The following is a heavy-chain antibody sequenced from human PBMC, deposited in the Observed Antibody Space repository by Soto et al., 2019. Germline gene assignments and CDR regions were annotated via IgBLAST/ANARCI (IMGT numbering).Heavy chain of an antibody. V-gene: IGHV3-9*01. CDR2: ISWNSGSI. CDR3: AKGPLCDFWSGYYTH. Sequence: EVQLVESGGGLVQPGRSLRLSCAASGFTFDDYAMHWVRQAPGKGLEWVSGISWNSGSIGYADSVKGRFTISRDNAKNSLYLQMNSLRAEDTALYYCAKGPLCDFWSGYYTHWGQGTLVTVSS. J-gene: IGHJ4*02. CDR1: GFTFDDYA. D-gene: IGHD3-3*01.